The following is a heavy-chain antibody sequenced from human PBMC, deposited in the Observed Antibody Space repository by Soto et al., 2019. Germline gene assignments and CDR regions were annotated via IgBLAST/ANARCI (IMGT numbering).Heavy chain of an antibody. V-gene: IGHV3-33*01. D-gene: IGHD3-3*01. Sequence: QVKLVESGGGVVQPGRSLRLSCAASGFTFSSYGMHCVRQAPGKGLERVTVIWYDGSNKHYADSVKGRFTISRDNSKNTLYLQMNSLRAEDTDVYYCARGSPPDFWGQGTLVTVSS. J-gene: IGHJ4*02. CDR2: IWYDGSNK. CDR3: ARGSPPDF. CDR1: GFTFSSYG.